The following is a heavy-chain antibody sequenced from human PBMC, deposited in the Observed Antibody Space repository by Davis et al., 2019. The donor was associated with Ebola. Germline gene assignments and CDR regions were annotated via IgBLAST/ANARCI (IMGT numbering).Heavy chain of an antibody. V-gene: IGHV3-23*01. CDR3: ARDNSDTWNYFDY. Sequence: GESLKISRAASGFSFSSYDMTWVRQALGKGLEWVSIISGSGGRTHYADSVKGRFTISRDNSKNTLYLQMNSLRAEDTAVYYCARDNSDTWNYFDYWGQGTLVTVSS. J-gene: IGHJ4*02. CDR2: ISGSGGRT. CDR1: GFSFSSYD. D-gene: IGHD1-20*01.